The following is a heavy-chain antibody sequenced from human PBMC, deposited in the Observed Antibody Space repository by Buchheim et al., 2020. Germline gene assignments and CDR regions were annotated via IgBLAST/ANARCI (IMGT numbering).Heavy chain of an antibody. J-gene: IGHJ6*02. V-gene: IGHV4-34*01. CDR2: INHSGST. CDR3: ARGLRYYYDSSGYYADYYYGMDV. D-gene: IGHD3-22*01. Sequence: QVQLQQWGAGLLKPSETLSLTCAVYGGSFSGYYWSWIRQPPGKGLEWIGEINHSGSTNYNPSLKSRVTISVDTSKNQFSLKLSSVTAADTAVYYCARGLRYYYDSSGYYADYYYGMDVWGQGTT. CDR1: GGSFSGYY.